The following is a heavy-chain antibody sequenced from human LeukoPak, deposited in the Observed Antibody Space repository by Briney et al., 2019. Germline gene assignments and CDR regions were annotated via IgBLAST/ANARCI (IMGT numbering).Heavy chain of an antibody. CDR3: ARETSQKGAHYMDV. D-gene: IGHD3-16*01. V-gene: IGHV4-59*01. J-gene: IGHJ6*03. Sequence: TASETLSLACTVSGGSISSYYWSWLRQPPGKGLEWIGDIYYSGYTNYNPSLKSRVTISADTSKNQFSLKLRSATAADTAVYYCARETSQKGAHYMDVWGKGTTVTISS. CDR1: GGSISSYY. CDR2: IYYSGYT.